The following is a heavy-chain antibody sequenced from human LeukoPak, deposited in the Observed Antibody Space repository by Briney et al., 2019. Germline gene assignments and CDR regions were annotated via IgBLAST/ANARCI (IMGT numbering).Heavy chain of an antibody. J-gene: IGHJ5*02. D-gene: IGHD2-15*01. CDR3: ARQEYCSGGSCYTWFDP. V-gene: IGHV5-51*01. CDR1: GYSINNYW. CDR2: IYPADSDI. Sequence: KGGESLKISCKGSGYSINNYWIGWVRQMLGKGLEWMGIIYPADSDIRYSPSFQGQVTISADKSISTAYLQWSSLKASDTAMYYCARQEYCSGGSCYTWFDPWGQGTLVIVSS.